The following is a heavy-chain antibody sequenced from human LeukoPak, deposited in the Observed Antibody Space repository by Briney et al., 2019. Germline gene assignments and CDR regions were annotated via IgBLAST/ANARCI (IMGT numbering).Heavy chain of an antibody. V-gene: IGHV1-2*02. CDR3: ARGHQDCTNGVCFLTYYFDY. D-gene: IGHD2-8*01. CDR1: GYTFTGYY. CDR2: INPNSGGT. J-gene: IGHJ4*02. Sequence: GASVKVSCKASGYTFTGYYMHWVRQAPGQGLEWMGWINPNSGGTNYAQKFQGRVTMTRHTSISTAYMELSRLRSDDTAVYYCARGHQDCTNGVCFLTYYFDYWGQGTLVTVSS.